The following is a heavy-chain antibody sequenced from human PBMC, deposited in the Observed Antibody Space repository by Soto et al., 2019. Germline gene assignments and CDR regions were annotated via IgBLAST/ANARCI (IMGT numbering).Heavy chain of an antibody. D-gene: IGHD3-9*01. Sequence: SETLSLTCTVSGGSISSGGYYWSWIRQHPGKGLEWIGYIYYSGSTYYNPSLKSRVTMSVDTSKNQFSLKLSSVTAADTAVYYCAREALLDYNWFDPWGQGTLVTVSS. CDR3: AREALLDYNWFDP. V-gene: IGHV4-31*03. J-gene: IGHJ5*02. CDR1: GGSISSGGYY. CDR2: IYYSGST.